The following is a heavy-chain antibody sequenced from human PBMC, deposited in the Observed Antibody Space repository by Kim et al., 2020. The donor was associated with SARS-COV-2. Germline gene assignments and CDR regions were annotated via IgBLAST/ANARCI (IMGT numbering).Heavy chain of an antibody. Sequence: GGSLRLSCAASGFSFTSYSMSWVRQAPGKGLEWVSVIYSGGRITYYADSVKGRFTISRDNSKNTLYLQMNSLRAEDTAVYYCAKVECGGECYPYYFDFWGQGTLVTVSS. CDR3: AKVECGGECYPYYFDF. CDR1: GFSFTSYS. CDR2: IYSGGRIT. V-gene: IGHV3-23*03. J-gene: IGHJ4*02. D-gene: IGHD2-21*01.